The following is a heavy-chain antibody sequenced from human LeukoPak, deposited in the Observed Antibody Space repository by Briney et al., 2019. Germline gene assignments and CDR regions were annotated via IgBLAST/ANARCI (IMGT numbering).Heavy chain of an antibody. J-gene: IGHJ4*02. V-gene: IGHV3-69-1*01. Sequence: GGSLRLSCAASGFTFDDYAMHWVRQAPGKGLEWVSSISSSTYIYYADSVKGRFTISRDNAKNSLYLQMNSLRAEDTAVYYCARAPGYFFDYWGQGTLVTVSS. CDR2: ISSSTYI. CDR1: GFTFDDYA. CDR3: ARAPGYFFDY.